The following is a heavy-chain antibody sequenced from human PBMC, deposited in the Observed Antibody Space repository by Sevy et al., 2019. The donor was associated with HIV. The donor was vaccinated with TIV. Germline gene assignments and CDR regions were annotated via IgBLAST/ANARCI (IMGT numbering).Heavy chain of an antibody. V-gene: IGHV3-74*01. D-gene: IGHD5-18*01. CDR3: ARGTALGWFDP. CDR2: VDIDGSRT. CDR1: GFTFDSYW. J-gene: IGHJ5*02. Sequence: GGSLRLSCAASGFTFDSYWLHWVRQDPWKGLEWVSCVDIDGSRTDYADSVKGRFTISRDNAKNMLYLEMNSLRVEDTAEYYCARGTALGWFDPWGQGTQVTVSS.